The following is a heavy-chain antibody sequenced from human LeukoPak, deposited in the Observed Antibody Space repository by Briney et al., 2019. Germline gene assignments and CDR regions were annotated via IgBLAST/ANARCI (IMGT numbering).Heavy chain of an antibody. CDR1: GFAFNTYA. J-gene: IGHJ4*02. D-gene: IGHD3-10*01. CDR2: IWHDGSHK. V-gene: IGHV3-33*01. Sequence: GKSLRLSCAASGFAFNTYAMHWVRQAPGQGLEWVALIWHDGSHKFYSNSVRGQFTISRDNSKNTVSLQMNNLRPEDTAVYYCAREIFGSGNYPDFWGQGTLVTVSS. CDR3: AREIFGSGNYPDF.